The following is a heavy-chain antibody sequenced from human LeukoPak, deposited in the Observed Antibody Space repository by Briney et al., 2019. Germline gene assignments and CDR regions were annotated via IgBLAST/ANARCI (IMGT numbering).Heavy chain of an antibody. CDR2: IHSSSGTI. V-gene: IGHV3-21*01. CDR3: ARDLAWDAFDI. Sequence: GGSLRLSCAASGFNFSSYNMNWVRQAPGKGLEWVSSIHSSSGTIYYADSVKGRFTISRDNAKNSLYLQMNSLRAEDTAVYYCARDLAWDAFDIWGQGTMVTVSS. CDR1: GFNFSSYN. J-gene: IGHJ3*02.